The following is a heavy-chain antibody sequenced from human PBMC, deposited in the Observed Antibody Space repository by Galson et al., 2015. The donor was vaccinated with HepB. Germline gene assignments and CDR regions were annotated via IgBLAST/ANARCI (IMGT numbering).Heavy chain of an antibody. Sequence: SETLSLTCTVSGGSISSYYWSWIRQPPGKGLEWIGYIYYSGSTNYNPSLKSRVTISVDTSKNQFSLKLSSVTAADTAVYYCARLQAVHPSGNWFDPWGQGTLVTVSS. CDR1: GGSISSYY. J-gene: IGHJ5*02. CDR3: ARLQAVHPSGNWFDP. D-gene: IGHD6-19*01. V-gene: IGHV4-59*01. CDR2: IYYSGST.